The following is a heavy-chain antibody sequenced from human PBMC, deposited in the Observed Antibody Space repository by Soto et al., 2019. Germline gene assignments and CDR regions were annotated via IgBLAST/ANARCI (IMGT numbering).Heavy chain of an antibody. CDR1: GGSISSSSYY. D-gene: IGHD3-9*01. J-gene: IGHJ4*02. V-gene: IGHV4-39*01. CDR2: IYYSGST. CDR3: ASRFEYYDILTGYKSTFDY. Sequence: PSETLSLTCTVYGGSISSSSYYWGWVRPPPGKGLEWIGSIYYSGSTYYNPSLKSRVTISVDTSKNQFSLKLSSVTAADTAVYYCASRFEYYDILTGYKSTFDYWGQGTLVTVSS.